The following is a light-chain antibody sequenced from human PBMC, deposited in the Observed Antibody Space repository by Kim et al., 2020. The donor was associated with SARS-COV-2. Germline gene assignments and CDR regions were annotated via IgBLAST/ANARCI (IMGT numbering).Light chain of an antibody. J-gene: IGKJ2*01. CDR1: QSIRSW. CDR2: KVY. V-gene: IGKV1-5*03. Sequence: ASVGDRDHITCRDRQSIRSWLVGYQQKPGKTSNLLIYKVYTVDSGVPSRLSGSGSGTEFILNISSLQPDDFAIYYCKQYNSYSATFGKGTKLEIK. CDR3: KQYNSYSAT.